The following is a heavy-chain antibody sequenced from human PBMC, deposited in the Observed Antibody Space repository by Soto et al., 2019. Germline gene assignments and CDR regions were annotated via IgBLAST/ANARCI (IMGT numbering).Heavy chain of an antibody. CDR2: LSWNSGTI. V-gene: IGHV3-9*01. CDR1: GFTFDDYA. J-gene: IGHJ4*02. CDR3: AKAASIGWYYSLDY. D-gene: IGHD6-19*01. Sequence: EVQLVESGGGLVQPGKSLRLSCAASGFTFDDYAMHWVRQVPGKGLEWVSGLSWNSGTIDYADSVKGRFTISRDNAKNSLHLQMNSLKPEDTALYYCAKAASIGWYYSLDYWGQGTLVTVYS.